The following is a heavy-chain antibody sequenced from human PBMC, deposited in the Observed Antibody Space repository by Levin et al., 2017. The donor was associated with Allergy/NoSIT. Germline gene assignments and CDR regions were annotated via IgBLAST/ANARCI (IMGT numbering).Heavy chain of an antibody. J-gene: IGHJ4*02. D-gene: IGHD4-17*01. Sequence: GESLKISCAASGFTFSSYAMSWVRQAPGKGLEWVSAISGSGGSTYYADSVKGRFTISRDNSKNTLYLQMNSLRAEDTAVYYCAKGDYGDYEAYFDYWGQGTLVTVSS. V-gene: IGHV3-23*01. CDR1: GFTFSSYA. CDR2: ISGSGGST. CDR3: AKGDYGDYEAYFDY.